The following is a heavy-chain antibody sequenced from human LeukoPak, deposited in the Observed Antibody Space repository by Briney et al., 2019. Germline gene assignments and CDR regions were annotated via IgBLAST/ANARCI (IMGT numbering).Heavy chain of an antibody. CDR3: AIGTGNDSENAFDI. V-gene: IGHV4-34*01. Sequence: PSETLSLTCAVYGGSLSSYYWTWVRQPPRKGLEWIGEISHSGGANYSPSLKSRVTISLDTSKNQFSLRLTSVTAADTAVYYCAIGTGNDSENAFDIWGQGTMVTVSS. CDR2: ISHSGGA. D-gene: IGHD3-22*01. CDR1: GGSLSSYY. J-gene: IGHJ3*02.